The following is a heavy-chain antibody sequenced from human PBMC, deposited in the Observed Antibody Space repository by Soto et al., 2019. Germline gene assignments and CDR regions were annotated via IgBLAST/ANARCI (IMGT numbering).Heavy chain of an antibody. J-gene: IGHJ3*02. Sequence: QVQLVESGGGVVQPGRSLRLSCAASGFTFSSYGMHWVRQAPGKGLEWAAVISYDGSNKYYVDSVKGRFTISRDNSNITLYLQLSSLRAEDTAVYYCAPFVVVAGKFPDAFDIWGQGTMVTVSS. V-gene: IGHV3-30*03. D-gene: IGHD2-15*01. CDR2: ISYDGSNK. CDR1: GFTFSSYG. CDR3: APFVVVAGKFPDAFDI.